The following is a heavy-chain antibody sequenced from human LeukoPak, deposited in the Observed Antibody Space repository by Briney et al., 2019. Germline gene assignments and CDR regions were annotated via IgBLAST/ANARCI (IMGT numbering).Heavy chain of an antibody. CDR3: ARDNYYDSSGYPFPFDY. D-gene: IGHD3-22*01. CDR2: IKQDGIEK. V-gene: IGHV3-7*01. Sequence: GGSLRLSCAASGFTFSSYGMTWVRQAPGKGLEWVADIKQDGIEKYYVDSVKGRFTISRDNAKNSLYLQMNSLRAEDTAVYYCARDNYYDSSGYPFPFDYWGQGTLVTVSS. CDR1: GFTFSSYG. J-gene: IGHJ4*02.